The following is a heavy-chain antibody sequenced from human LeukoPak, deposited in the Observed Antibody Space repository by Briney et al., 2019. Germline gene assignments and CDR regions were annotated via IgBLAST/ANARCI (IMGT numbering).Heavy chain of an antibody. D-gene: IGHD2-2*01. CDR3: VRADAPTYYFDF. CDR1: GYTFTIYH. J-gene: IGHJ4*02. CDR2: IKSTGDTT. Sequence: ASVKVSCKTSGYTFTIYHMHWVRHAPGQGRGWGAIIKSTGDTTVYAQKFQGRVTVTRDPSTSTVYMDLSSLGSEDTAVYYCVRADAPTYYFDFWGPGTLVTVSS. V-gene: IGHV1-46*01.